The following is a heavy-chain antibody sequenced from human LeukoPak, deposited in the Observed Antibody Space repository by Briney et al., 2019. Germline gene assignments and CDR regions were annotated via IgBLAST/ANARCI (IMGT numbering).Heavy chain of an antibody. CDR2: IIPILGIA. V-gene: IGHV1-69*04. J-gene: IGHJ5*02. CDR1: GGTFSSYA. D-gene: IGHD2-8*02. Sequence: ASVKVSCKASGGTFSSYAISWVRQAPGQVLEWMGRIIPILGIANYAQKFQGRVTITADKSTSTAYMELSSLRSEDTAVYYCARGFGTAAVWFGPWGQEPWSPSPQ. CDR3: ARGFGTAAVWFGP.